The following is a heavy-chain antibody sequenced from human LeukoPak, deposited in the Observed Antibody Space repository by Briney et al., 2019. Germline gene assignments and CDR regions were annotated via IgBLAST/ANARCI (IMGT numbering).Heavy chain of an antibody. CDR2: INHSGST. Sequence: SETLSLTCAVYGGSFSGYYWSWIRQPPGKGLEWIGEINHSGSTNYNPSLKSRVTISVDTSKNQFSLKLSSVTAADTAAYYCARGAGTSGRAFDIWGQGTMVTVSS. CDR1: GGSFSGYY. J-gene: IGHJ3*02. CDR3: ARGAGTSGRAFDI. D-gene: IGHD1-14*01. V-gene: IGHV4-34*01.